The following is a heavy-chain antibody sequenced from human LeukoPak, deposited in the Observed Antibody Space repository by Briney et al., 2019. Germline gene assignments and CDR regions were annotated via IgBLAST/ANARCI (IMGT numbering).Heavy chain of an antibody. CDR3: GKGLVPGKNSYSDL. D-gene: IGHD3-10*01. CDR1: VFIFCSYG. CDR2: IQSDGSHK. J-gene: IGHJ2*01. V-gene: IGHV3-30*02. Sequence: GGSLRLFCGASVFIFCSYGVHWVPQAPGKGLVWLAFIQSDGSHKEYTDRVKGRFPIFRDNSRNTLYPQMNSLRGEDTSALHCGKGLVPGKNSYSDLWGRGALVSVSS.